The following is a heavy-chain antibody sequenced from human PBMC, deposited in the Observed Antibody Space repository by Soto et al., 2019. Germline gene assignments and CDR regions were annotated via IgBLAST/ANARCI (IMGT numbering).Heavy chain of an antibody. V-gene: IGHV1-69*13. Sequence: SVKVSCKASGGTFSSYAISWVRQAPGQGLEWMGGIIPIFGTANYAQKFQGRVTITADESTSTAYMELSSLRSEDTAVYYCARVRENIVATFPYYYGMDVWGQGTTVTVSS. CDR1: GGTFSSYA. CDR2: IIPIFGTA. J-gene: IGHJ6*02. D-gene: IGHD5-12*01. CDR3: ARVRENIVATFPYYYGMDV.